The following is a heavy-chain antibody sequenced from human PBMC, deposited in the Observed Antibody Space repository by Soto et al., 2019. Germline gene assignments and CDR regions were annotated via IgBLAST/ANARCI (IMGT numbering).Heavy chain of an antibody. Sequence: GGSLRLSCAASGFTFSSYAMSGVRQAPGRGWEGVSAISGRGGSTYYADSVKGRFTISRDNSKNTLYLQMNSLRAEDTAVYYCAKDPGLEPYNWFDPWGQGTLVTVSS. CDR1: GFTFSSYA. CDR3: AKDPGLEPYNWFDP. CDR2: ISGRGGST. V-gene: IGHV3-23*01. J-gene: IGHJ5*02.